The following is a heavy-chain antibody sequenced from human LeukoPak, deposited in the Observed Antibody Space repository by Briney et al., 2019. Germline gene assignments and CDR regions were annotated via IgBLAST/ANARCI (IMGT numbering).Heavy chain of an antibody. D-gene: IGHD3-3*02. CDR3: AKDHFWPPYFDY. Sequence: GGSLRLSCAASGFTFSSYAMSWVRQAPGKGLEWVSAISGSGGSTYYADAVKGRFTISRDNSKNTLYLQMNSLRAEDTAVYYCAKDHFWPPYFDYWGQGTLVTVSS. J-gene: IGHJ4*02. V-gene: IGHV3-23*01. CDR2: ISGSGGST. CDR1: GFTFSSYA.